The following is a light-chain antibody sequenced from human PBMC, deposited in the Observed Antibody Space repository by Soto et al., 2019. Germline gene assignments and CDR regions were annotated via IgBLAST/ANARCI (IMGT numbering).Light chain of an antibody. CDR1: QSIDSW. J-gene: IGKJ1*01. Sequence: DFQMTQSPSTLSASVGDRVTITCRASQSIDSWLAWYQQKPGKAPKFLIYQASHLESGVPSRFSGSGSGTEFTLTISSLQPDDFATYYCLQYRSAPWTFGQGTKV. CDR2: QAS. CDR3: LQYRSAPWT. V-gene: IGKV1-5*03.